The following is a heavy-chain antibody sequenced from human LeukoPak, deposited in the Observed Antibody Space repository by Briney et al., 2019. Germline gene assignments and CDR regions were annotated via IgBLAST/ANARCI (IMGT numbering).Heavy chain of an antibody. V-gene: IGHV3-23*01. CDR1: GFTFSSYA. J-gene: IGHJ4*02. Sequence: GGSLRLSCAASGFTFSSYAMSWVRPAPGKGLEWVSAITGSGGSTYYADSVKGRFTIPRDNSKNTLYVQMNSLRAEDTAVDYCATERNWVFDYWGQGTLVTVSS. CDR2: ITGSGGST. CDR3: ATERNWVFDY. D-gene: IGHD7-27*01.